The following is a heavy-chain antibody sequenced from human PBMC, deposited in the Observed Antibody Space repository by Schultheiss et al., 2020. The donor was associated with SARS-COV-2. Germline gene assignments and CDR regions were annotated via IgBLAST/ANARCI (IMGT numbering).Heavy chain of an antibody. CDR3: AKSHYDFWSGYYTTYYYYYMDV. D-gene: IGHD3-3*01. CDR1: GFTFSSYS. Sequence: GGSLRLSCAASGFTFSSYSMNWVRQAPGKGLEWVSSISSSSSYIYYADSVKGRFTISSDNAKNSLYLQMNSLRAEDTAVYYCAKSHYDFWSGYYTTYYYYYMDVWGKGTTVTVSS. CDR2: ISSSSSYI. J-gene: IGHJ6*03. V-gene: IGHV3-21*04.